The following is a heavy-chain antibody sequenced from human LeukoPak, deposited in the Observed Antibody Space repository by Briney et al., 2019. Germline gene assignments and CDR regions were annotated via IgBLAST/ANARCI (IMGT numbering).Heavy chain of an antibody. CDR2: IKRDGSET. CDR1: GFTFSSSW. J-gene: IGHJ4*02. D-gene: IGHD2/OR15-2a*01. V-gene: IGHV3-7*01. Sequence: PGGSLRLSCAASGFTFSSSWMGWVRQAPGRGLDWVASIKRDGSETHIVDSLKGRFTISRDNAKNSLYLQMNSLRAEDTAVYYCARGPTRANSTDYWGQGALVTVSS. CDR3: ARGPTRANSTDY.